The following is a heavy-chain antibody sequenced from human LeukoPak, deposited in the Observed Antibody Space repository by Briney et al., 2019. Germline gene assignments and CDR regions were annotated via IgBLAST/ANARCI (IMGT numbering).Heavy chain of an antibody. Sequence: SETLSLTCAVYGGSFSGYYWSWIRQPPGKGLEWIGEINHSGSTNYNPSLKSRVTISVDTSKHQFSLKLSSVTAADTAVYYCARGIRRIAAAGSRFDYWGQGTLVTVSS. CDR1: GGSFSGYY. D-gene: IGHD6-13*01. CDR2: INHSGST. J-gene: IGHJ4*02. CDR3: ARGIRRIAAAGSRFDY. V-gene: IGHV4-34*01.